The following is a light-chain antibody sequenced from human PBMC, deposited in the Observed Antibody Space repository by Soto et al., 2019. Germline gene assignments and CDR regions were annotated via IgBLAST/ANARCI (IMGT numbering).Light chain of an antibody. CDR2: SAS. CDR1: QSISTE. CDR3: QQGHNWPLN. V-gene: IGKV3-15*01. Sequence: EIVMTQSPATLSVSPGERATLSCRASQSISTELAWYQQKPGQPPRLLIYSASTRATGVPARFTGSGSGSEFTLTISGLQSADFAVYYCQQGHNWPLNFGQGTRLEI. J-gene: IGKJ2*01.